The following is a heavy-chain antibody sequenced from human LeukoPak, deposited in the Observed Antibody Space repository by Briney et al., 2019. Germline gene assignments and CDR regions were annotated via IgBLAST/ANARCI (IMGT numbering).Heavy chain of an antibody. Sequence: ASVKVSCKASGYTFTGYDINWVRQATGQGLEWMGWMNPNSGNTGYAQKFQGRVTMTRNTSRSTAYMELSSLRSEDTAVYYCSRGRRLRGWFDPWGQGTLVTVSS. CDR3: SRGRRLRGWFDP. V-gene: IGHV1-8*01. CDR2: MNPNSGNT. D-gene: IGHD1-14*01. J-gene: IGHJ5*02. CDR1: GYTFTGYD.